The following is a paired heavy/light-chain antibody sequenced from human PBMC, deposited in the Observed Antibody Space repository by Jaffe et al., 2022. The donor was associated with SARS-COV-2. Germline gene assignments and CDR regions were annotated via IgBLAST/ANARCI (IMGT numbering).Light chain of an antibody. CDR1: QSLLHSNGYNY. CDR3: MQALQTPRT. CDR2: LGS. V-gene: IGKV2-28*01. J-gene: IGKJ2*01. Sequence: DIVMTQSPLSLPVTPGEPASISCRSSQSLLHSNGYNYLDWYLQKPGQSPQLLIYLGSSRPSGVPDRFSGSGSGTDFTLRISRVEAEDVGVFYCMQALQTPRTFGQGTKLEIK.
Heavy chain of an antibody. CDR3: VGCSGTTCYGYEYYYGLDV. D-gene: IGHD2-2*01. CDR2: IYNSGST. J-gene: IGHJ6*02. CDR1: GGSISTYY. V-gene: IGHV4-59*01. Sequence: QVQLQESGPGLVKPSETLSLTCTVSGGSISTYYWSWIRQPPGKGLEWIGYIYNSGSTNYNPSLKSRVTISVDTSKNQFSLKLRSVTAADTAVYYCVGCSGTTCYGYEYYYGLDVWGQGTTVTVS.